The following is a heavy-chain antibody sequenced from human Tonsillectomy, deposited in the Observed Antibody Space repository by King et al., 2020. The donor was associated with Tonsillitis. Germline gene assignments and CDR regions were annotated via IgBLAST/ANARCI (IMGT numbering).Heavy chain of an antibody. CDR1: GASVRSDFHY. V-gene: IGHV4-39*07. Sequence: QLQESGPGLVKPSETLSLTCSVSGASVRSDFHYWTWIRQPPGKGLEWIGSVSYIGSTDSNPSLKSRVTLSVDTSKNEFSLKLSSVTAAAPAVYPWARAPLAEGCTACYAYDVWGEGRMVTVSS. D-gene: IGHD2-2*01. CDR3: ARAPLAEGCTACYAYDV. CDR2: VSYIGST. J-gene: IGHJ3*01.